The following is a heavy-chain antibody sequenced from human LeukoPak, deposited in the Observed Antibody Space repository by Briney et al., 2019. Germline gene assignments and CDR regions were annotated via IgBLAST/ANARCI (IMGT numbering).Heavy chain of an antibody. CDR1: GFTFSSYD. V-gene: IGHV3-13*01. J-gene: IGHJ4*02. CDR2: IGTAGDT. Sequence: PGGSLRLSYAASGFTFSSYDMHWVRQATGKGLEWVSAIGTAGDTYYPGSVKGRFTISRENAKNSLYVQMNSLRAGDTAVYYCARGSPGPTGYYFHYWGQGTLVTVSS. CDR3: ARGSPGPTGYYFHY.